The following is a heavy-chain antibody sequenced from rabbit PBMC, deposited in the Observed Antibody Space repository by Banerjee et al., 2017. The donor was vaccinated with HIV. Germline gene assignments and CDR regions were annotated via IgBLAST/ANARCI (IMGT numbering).Heavy chain of an antibody. Sequence: QEQLVESGGGLVQPEGSLTLTCTASGFSFSNKYVMCWVRQAPGKGLEWIACIDAGSSGSTYYASWAKGRFTISKTSSTTVTLQMTSLTAADTATYFCARESDYGVIGWNFNLWGPGTLVTVS. CDR1: GFSFSNKYV. CDR2: IDAGSSGST. J-gene: IGHJ4*01. V-gene: IGHV1S45*01. CDR3: ARESDYGVIGWNFNL. D-gene: IGHD2-1*01.